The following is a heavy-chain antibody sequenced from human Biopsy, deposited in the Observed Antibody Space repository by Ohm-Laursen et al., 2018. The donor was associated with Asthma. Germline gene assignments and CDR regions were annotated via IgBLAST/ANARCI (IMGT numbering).Heavy chain of an antibody. CDR1: GGSISSGGYS. CDR3: ARVKDGYNFDY. J-gene: IGHJ4*02. Sequence: SQTLSLTCAVSGGSISSGGYSCSWLRQPPGKGLEWIGYIYHSGSTYYNPSLKSRVTISVDRSKNQFSLKLSSVTAADTAVYYCARVKDGYNFDYWGQGTLVTVSS. V-gene: IGHV4-30-2*01. CDR2: IYHSGST. D-gene: IGHD5-24*01.